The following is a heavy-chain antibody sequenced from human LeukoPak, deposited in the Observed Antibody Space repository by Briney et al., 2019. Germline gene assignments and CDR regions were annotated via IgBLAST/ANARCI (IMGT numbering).Heavy chain of an antibody. Sequence: GGSLRLSCAASGFTFSSFAMIWVRQAQGKGREWASNVSGSGGSTHYADSVKGRFTISRDNSKNTLYLQMNNLRAEDTAVYYCAKGGKGVSAVYFDYWGQGTLVTVSS. CDR3: AKGGKGVSAVYFDY. J-gene: IGHJ4*02. CDR1: GFTFSSFA. CDR2: VSGSGGST. V-gene: IGHV3-23*01. D-gene: IGHD2-2*01.